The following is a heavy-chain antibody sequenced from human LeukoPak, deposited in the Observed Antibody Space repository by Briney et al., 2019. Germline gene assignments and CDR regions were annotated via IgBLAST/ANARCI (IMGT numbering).Heavy chain of an antibody. CDR1: GGSISSGGYS. CDR2: IYYSGST. Sequence: SETLSLTCAVSGGSISSGGYSWSWIRQPPGKGLEWIGYIYYSGSTYYNPSLKSRVTISVDTSKNQFSLKLTSVTAADTAVYYCAKQTGSGLFILPGGQGTLVTVSS. J-gene: IGHJ4*02. V-gene: IGHV4-30-4*07. CDR3: AKQTGSGLFILP. D-gene: IGHD3/OR15-3a*01.